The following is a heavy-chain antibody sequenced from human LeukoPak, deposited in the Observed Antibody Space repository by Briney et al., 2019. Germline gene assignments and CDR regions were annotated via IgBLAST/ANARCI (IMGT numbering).Heavy chain of an antibody. J-gene: IGHJ3*02. Sequence: SETLSLTCTVSGGSISNLNYYWSCIRQPAGKGLEWIGRIYASGSTNYNPSLKSRVTISVDTSKNQFSLKLSSVTAADTAVYYCARPSTYYYDSSGHGAFDIWGQGTMVTVSS. V-gene: IGHV4-61*02. CDR2: IYASGST. D-gene: IGHD3-22*01. CDR1: GGSISNLNYY. CDR3: ARPSTYYYDSSGHGAFDI.